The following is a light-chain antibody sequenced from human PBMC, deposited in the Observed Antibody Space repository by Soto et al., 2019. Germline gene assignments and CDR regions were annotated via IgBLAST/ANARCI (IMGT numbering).Light chain of an antibody. V-gene: IGLV2-14*01. CDR3: SSYTSSSTLV. CDR1: SSDVGGYNY. J-gene: IGLJ2*01. Sequence: QSALTQPASVSGSPGQSITISCTGTSSDVGGYNYVSWYQQHPGKAPKLMIYEVSNRPSGVSNRFSGSKSGNTASLTISGPQAEDEADYSCSSYTSSSTLVFGGGTKVTVL. CDR2: EVS.